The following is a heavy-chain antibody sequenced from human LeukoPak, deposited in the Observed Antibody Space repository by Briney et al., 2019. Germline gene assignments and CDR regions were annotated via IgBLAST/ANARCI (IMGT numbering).Heavy chain of an antibody. D-gene: IGHD3-9*01. CDR3: AKRRGGCDILTGYKEYYFDY. CDR1: GFTFSSYA. CDR2: ISGSGGST. V-gene: IGHV3-23*01. Sequence: PGGSLRLSCAASGFTFSSYAMSWVRQAPGKGLEWVSAISGSGGSTYYADSVKGRFTISRDNSKNTLYLQMNSLRAEDTAVYYCAKRRGGCDILTGYKEYYFDYWGQGTLVTVSS. J-gene: IGHJ4*02.